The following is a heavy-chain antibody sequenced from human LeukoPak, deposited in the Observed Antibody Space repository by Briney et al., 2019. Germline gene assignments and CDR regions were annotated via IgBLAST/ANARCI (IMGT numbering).Heavy chain of an antibody. CDR2: IKAGNGDT. Sequence: GASVKGSCKASGYIFTKYVVHWVRQAPGQRPEWMGWIKAGNGDTKYSQNFQDRLTITRDTSASTVYMELSSLTSEDTALYYCARDDCGDTCYPGGYWGQGTLVTVSS. V-gene: IGHV1-3*01. D-gene: IGHD2-21*01. J-gene: IGHJ4*02. CDR3: ARDDCGDTCYPGGY. CDR1: GYIFTKYV.